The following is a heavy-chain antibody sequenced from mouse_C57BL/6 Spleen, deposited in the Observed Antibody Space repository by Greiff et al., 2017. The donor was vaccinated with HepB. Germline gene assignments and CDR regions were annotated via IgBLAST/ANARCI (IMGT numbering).Heavy chain of an antibody. D-gene: IGHD4-1*01. Sequence: EVMLVESGEGLVKPGGSLKLSCAASGFTFSSYAMSWVRQTPEKRLEWVAYISSGGDYIYYADTVKGRFTISRDNARNTLYLQMSSLKSEDTAMYYCTRPLTGTLYYYAMDYWGQGTSVTVSS. CDR2: ISSGGDYI. CDR3: TRPLTGTLYYYAMDY. V-gene: IGHV5-9-1*02. CDR1: GFTFSSYA. J-gene: IGHJ4*01.